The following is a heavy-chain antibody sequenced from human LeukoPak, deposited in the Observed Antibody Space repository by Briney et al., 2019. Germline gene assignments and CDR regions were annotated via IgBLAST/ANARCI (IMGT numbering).Heavy chain of an antibody. V-gene: IGHV1-2*02. J-gene: IGHJ5*02. CDR2: INGNSGGT. Sequence: ASVKVSCKASGYTLTGYYMHWVRQAPGQGPEWMGWINGNSGGTKYAQKFEGRVTMTSDTSTSTVYMELSSLRSEDTAVYYCARGDSSGSNWFDPWGQGTLVTVSS. D-gene: IGHD3-22*01. CDR3: ARGDSSGSNWFDP. CDR1: GYTLTGYY.